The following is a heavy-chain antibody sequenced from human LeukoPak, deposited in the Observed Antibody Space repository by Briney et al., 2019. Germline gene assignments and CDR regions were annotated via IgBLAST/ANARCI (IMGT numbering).Heavy chain of an antibody. J-gene: IGHJ6*03. V-gene: IGHV1-69*05. CDR3: ARDWAIVGATPEVYYYYMDV. CDR2: IIPIFGTA. CDR1: GGTFSSYA. D-gene: IGHD1-26*01. Sequence: ASVKVSCKASGGTFSSYAISWGRQAPGQGVEWMGRIIPIFGTANYAQKFQGRVTITTDESTSTAYMELSSLRSEDTAVYYCARDWAIVGATPEVYYYYMDVWGKGTTVTVSS.